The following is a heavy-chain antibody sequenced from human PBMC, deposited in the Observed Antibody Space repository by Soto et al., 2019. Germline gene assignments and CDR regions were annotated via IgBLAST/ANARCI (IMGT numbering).Heavy chain of an antibody. CDR2: ISGNGGST. CDR3: AKRLFAIVVVGGYDI. Sequence: PGGSLRLSCVGSGLTFSSYAMGWVRQAPGKGLEWVSDISGNGGSTYYADSVKGRFTISRDNSKNTRFLEMNSLRVEDTAVYYYAKRLFAIVVVGGYDIWGQGTKVTVSS. J-gene: IGHJ3*02. CDR1: GLTFSSYA. V-gene: IGHV3-23*01. D-gene: IGHD5-18*01.